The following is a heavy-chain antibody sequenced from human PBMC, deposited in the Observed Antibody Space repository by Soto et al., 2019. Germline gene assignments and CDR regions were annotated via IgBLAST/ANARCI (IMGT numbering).Heavy chain of an antibody. V-gene: IGHV1-69*01. J-gene: IGHJ6*02. CDR2: IIPISDTT. D-gene: IGHD2-2*01. CDR3: ARSQGSSTSLEIYYYYYYGMDF. Sequence: QVQLVQSGAEVKKPGSSVKVSCKASGGTFSSYAISWVRQAPGQGLEWMGGIIPISDTTNYAQKFQGRVTITADESTSTAYMELRSLRSEDTAVYYCARSQGSSTSLEIYYYYYYGMDFWGQGTTVTVSS. CDR1: GGTFSSYA.